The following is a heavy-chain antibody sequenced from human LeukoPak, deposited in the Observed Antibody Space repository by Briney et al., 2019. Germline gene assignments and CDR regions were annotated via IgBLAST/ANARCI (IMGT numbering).Heavy chain of an antibody. D-gene: IGHD6-13*01. V-gene: IGHV3-30-3*01. J-gene: IGHJ4*02. CDR3: ARNPGVGSSWYRLHY. Sequence: PGRSLRLSCAASGITFINHAMDWVRQAPGKGLEWVAVISYDGSKTYYADSVKGRFTISRDNSKSTLYLQMNSLRVEDTAVYYCARNPGVGSSWYRLHYWGQGTLVTVSS. CDR1: GITFINHA. CDR2: ISYDGSKT.